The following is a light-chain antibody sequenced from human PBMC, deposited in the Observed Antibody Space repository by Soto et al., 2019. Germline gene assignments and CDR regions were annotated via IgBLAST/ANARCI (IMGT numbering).Light chain of an antibody. CDR2: GAS. Sequence: EIVLTRSPGTLSLSPGERATLFCRASQSLSSTYLAWYQHKPGQTPRLLIYGASTRATGIPDRFSGSESGTDFTLTISRLEPEDFAVYYCQKYGNSQWTFGQGTKVEIK. CDR3: QKYGNSQWT. CDR1: QSLSSTY. V-gene: IGKV3-20*01. J-gene: IGKJ1*01.